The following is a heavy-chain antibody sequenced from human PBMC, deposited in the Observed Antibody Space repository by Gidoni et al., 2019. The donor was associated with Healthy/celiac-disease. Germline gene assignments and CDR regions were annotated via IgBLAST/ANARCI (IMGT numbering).Heavy chain of an antibody. CDR1: GFTFDDYA. V-gene: IGHV3-9*01. D-gene: IGHD3-22*01. Sequence: EVQLVESGGGLVQPGRSLRLSCAASGFTFDDYAMHWVRQAPGKGLEWVSGISWNSGSIGYADSVKGRFTISRDNAKNSLYLQMNSLRAEDTALYYCATTQYDSSGYYLHYGYWGQGTLVTVSS. J-gene: IGHJ4*02. CDR3: ATTQYDSSGYYLHYGY. CDR2: ISWNSGSI.